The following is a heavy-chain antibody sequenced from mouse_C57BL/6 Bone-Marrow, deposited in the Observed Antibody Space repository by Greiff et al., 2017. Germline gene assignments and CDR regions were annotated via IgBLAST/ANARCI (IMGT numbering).Heavy chain of an antibody. Sequence: QVQLQQPGAELVMPGASVKLSCKASGYTFTSYWMHWVKQRPGQGLEWIGEIDPSDSYTNYNQKFKGKSTLTVDKSSSPAYMQLSSLTSEDSAVYYCARSFYYYGSSCAMDYWGQGTSVTVSS. CDR1: GYTFTSYW. V-gene: IGHV1-69*01. J-gene: IGHJ4*01. CDR3: ARSFYYYGSSCAMDY. D-gene: IGHD1-1*01. CDR2: IDPSDSYT.